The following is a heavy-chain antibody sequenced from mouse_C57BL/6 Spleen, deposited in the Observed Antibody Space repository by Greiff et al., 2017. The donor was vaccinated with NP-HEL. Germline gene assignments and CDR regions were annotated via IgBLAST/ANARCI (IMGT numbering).Heavy chain of an antibody. CDR3: ARWGTTVVATDDC. D-gene: IGHD1-1*01. V-gene: IGHV1-50*01. CDR1: GYTFTSYW. J-gene: IGHJ2*01. Sequence: QVQLQQPGAELVKPGASVKLSCKASGYTFTSYWMQWVKQRPGQGLEWIGEIDPSDSYTNYNQKFKGKATLTVDTSSSTAYMQLSSLTSEDSAVYYCARWGTTVVATDDCWGQGTTLTVSS. CDR2: IDPSDSYT.